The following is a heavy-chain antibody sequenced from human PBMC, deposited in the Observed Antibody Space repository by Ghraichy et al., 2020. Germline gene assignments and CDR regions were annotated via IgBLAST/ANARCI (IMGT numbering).Heavy chain of an antibody. CDR3: ASSGWYGSYFDY. D-gene: IGHD6-19*01. J-gene: IGHJ4*02. V-gene: IGHV4-4*02. CDR1: GGSISSSNW. CDR2: IYHSGST. Sequence: SETLSLTCAVSGGSISSSNWWSWVRQPPGKGLEWIGEIYHSGSTNYNPSLKSRVTISVDKSKNQFSLKLSSVTAADTAVYYCASSGWYGSYFDYWGQGTLVTVSS.